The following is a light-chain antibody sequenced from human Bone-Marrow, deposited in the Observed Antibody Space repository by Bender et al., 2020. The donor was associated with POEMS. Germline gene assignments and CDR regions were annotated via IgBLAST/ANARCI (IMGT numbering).Light chain of an antibody. Sequence: HSALTQPASVSGSPGQSVTISCTGTSSDVGTYDFVSWYQHHPGKAPKLILYEGSERPSGVSSRFSGSKSGNTASLTVSGLQAEDEADYYCSSYAGSYSWVFGGGTKLTVL. J-gene: IGLJ3*02. CDR3: SSYAGSYSWV. CDR2: EGS. V-gene: IGLV2-14*02. CDR1: SSDVGTYDF.